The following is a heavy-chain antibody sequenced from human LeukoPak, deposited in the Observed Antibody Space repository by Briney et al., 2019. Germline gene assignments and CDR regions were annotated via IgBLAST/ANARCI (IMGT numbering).Heavy chain of an antibody. CDR1: GFTVSSNY. Sequence: PGGSLRLSCAASGFTVSSNYMSWVRQAPGKGLEWVSVIYSGGSTYYADSVKGRFTISRDNSKNTLYLQMNSLRAEDTAVYYCAKADDFWSGYYSHWGQGTLVTVSS. CDR3: AKADDFWSGYYSH. J-gene: IGHJ4*02. V-gene: IGHV3-53*01. CDR2: IYSGGST. D-gene: IGHD3-3*01.